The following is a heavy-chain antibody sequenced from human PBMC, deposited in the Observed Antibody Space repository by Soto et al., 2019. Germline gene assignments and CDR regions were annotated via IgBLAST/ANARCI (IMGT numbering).Heavy chain of an antibody. Sequence: SGGSLRLSCAASGFSFSTNRMHWVRQAPGKGLEWVSSIGASGSYIYDADSVKGRFTIFRDNAKNSLYLQMNNLRGEDTAVYYCARLADYYDSSDAEFDYWGQGTLVTVSS. J-gene: IGHJ4*02. CDR2: IGASGSYI. D-gene: IGHD3-22*01. V-gene: IGHV3-21*01. CDR3: ARLADYYDSSDAEFDY. CDR1: GFSFSTNR.